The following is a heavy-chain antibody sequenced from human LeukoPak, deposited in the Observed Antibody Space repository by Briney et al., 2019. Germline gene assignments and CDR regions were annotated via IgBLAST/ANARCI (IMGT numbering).Heavy chain of an antibody. CDR2: ISANNGDT. CDR3: ARFLVGANAFDH. D-gene: IGHD1-26*01. Sequence: ASVKVSCKASGYTFSSNGIAWVRQAPGQGLEWMGRISANNGDTSYAQKFQGRVTMTTDTSTTTAYMELRSLRSDDTAMYYCARFLVGANAFDHWGQGTLVTVSS. J-gene: IGHJ4*02. V-gene: IGHV1-18*01. CDR1: GYTFSSNG.